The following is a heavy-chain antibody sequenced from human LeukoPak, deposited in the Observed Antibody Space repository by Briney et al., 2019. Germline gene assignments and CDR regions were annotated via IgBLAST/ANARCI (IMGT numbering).Heavy chain of an antibody. CDR1: GGTFSSYA. D-gene: IGHD6-6*01. CDR3: ARDPREYSSSDNWFDP. CDR2: IIPIFGTA. V-gene: IGHV1-69*05. Sequence: SVKVSCKASGGTFSSYAISWVRRAPGQGLEWMGRIIPIFGTANYAQKFQGRVTITTDESTSTAYMELSSLRSEDTAVYYCARDPREYSSSDNWFDPWGQGTLVTVSS. J-gene: IGHJ5*02.